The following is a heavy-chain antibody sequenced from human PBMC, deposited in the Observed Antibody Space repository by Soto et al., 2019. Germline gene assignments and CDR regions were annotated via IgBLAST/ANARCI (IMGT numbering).Heavy chain of an antibody. Sequence: SETLSLTCTVSGGSISSYYWSWIRQPPGKGLEWIGYIYYSGSTNYNPSLKSRVTISVDTSKNQFSLKLSSVTAADTAVYYCALYYYDSSGYYNFDYWGQGTLVTVSS. CDR2: IYYSGST. CDR1: GGSISSYY. CDR3: ALYYYDSSGYYNFDY. J-gene: IGHJ4*02. D-gene: IGHD3-22*01. V-gene: IGHV4-59*08.